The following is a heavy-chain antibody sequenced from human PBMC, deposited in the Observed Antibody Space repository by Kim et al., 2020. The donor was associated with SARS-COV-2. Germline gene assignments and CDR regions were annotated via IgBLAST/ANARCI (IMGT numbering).Heavy chain of an antibody. CDR3: ARSNGVSERDHNYIAAAGTGAFDI. Sequence: SVKVSCKASGGTFSSYAISWVRQAPGQGLEWMGGIIPIFGTANYAQKFQGRVTITADESTSTAYMELSSLRSEDTAVYYCARSNGVSERDHNYIAAAGTGAFDIWGQGTMVTVSS. CDR2: IIPIFGTA. J-gene: IGHJ3*02. D-gene: IGHD6-13*01. V-gene: IGHV1-69*13. CDR1: GGTFSSYA.